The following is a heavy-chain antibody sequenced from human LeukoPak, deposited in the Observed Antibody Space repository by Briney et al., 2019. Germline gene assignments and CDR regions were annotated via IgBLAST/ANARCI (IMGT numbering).Heavy chain of an antibody. CDR3: AKKIGSVIQPLDY. V-gene: IGHV3-23*01. J-gene: IGHJ4*02. D-gene: IGHD5-18*01. CDR1: GFTFSSYA. Sequence: GGSLRLSCAASGFTFSSYAMSWVRQAPGKGLEWVSAISGSGGSTYYADSVKGRFTISRDNSKNTLYLQMSSLRAEDTAVYYCAKKIGSVIQPLDYWGQGTLVTVSS. CDR2: ISGSGGST.